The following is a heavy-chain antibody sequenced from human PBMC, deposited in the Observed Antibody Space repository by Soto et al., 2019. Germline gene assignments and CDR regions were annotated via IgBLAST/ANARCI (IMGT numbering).Heavy chain of an antibody. CDR2: IHYSGST. J-gene: IGHJ4*02. D-gene: IGHD7-27*01. CDR3: ARANCYSGY. Sequence: QVQLQESGPGLVKPSETLSLTCTVSGGSINNHYWSWLRQPPGKGLEWIGHIHYSGSTNYNPSLNSRVTMSVDTSKNQFSLNLTSLTAADTALYYCARANCYSGYCGQGTLGTVSS. CDR1: GGSINNHY. V-gene: IGHV4-59*11.